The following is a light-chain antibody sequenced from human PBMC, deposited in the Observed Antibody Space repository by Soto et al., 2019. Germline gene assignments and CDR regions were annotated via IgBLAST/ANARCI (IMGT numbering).Light chain of an antibody. V-gene: IGLV2-11*01. CDR1: SSDVGGYNY. CDR3: CSVAANYIGDV. CDR2: DVT. J-gene: IGLJ7*01. Sequence: QSVLTQPRSVSGSPGQSVTISCTGTSSDVGGYNYVSWYQQHPGKAPKLIIYDVTERPSGVPDRFSGSRSGNTASLTISGLQAEDEPDHYCCSVAANYIGDVVGGG.